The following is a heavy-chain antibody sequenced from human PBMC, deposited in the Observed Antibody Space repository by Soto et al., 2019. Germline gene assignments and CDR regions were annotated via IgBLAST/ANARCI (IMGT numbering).Heavy chain of an antibody. J-gene: IGHJ6*01. CDR1: GGSISSGDYY. V-gene: IGHV4-30-4*01. D-gene: IGHD3-3*01. Sequence: SETLSLTCTVSGGSISSGDYYWSWIRQPPGKGLEWIGYIYYSGSTYYNPSLKSRVTISVDTSKHQFSLKVSSVTAADTCVYYCAGADGIFGVVIRETYGWDGLGQGNTVTVSS. CDR3: AGADGIFGVVIRETYGWDG. CDR2: IYYSGST.